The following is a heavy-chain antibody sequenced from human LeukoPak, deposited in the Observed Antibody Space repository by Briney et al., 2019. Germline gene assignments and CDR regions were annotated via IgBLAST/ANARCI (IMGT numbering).Heavy chain of an antibody. D-gene: IGHD1-1*01. CDR3: ARRNERRAPGAFDI. CDR1: GGSFSGYC. Sequence: SETLSLTCAVYGGSFSGYCWSWIRQPPGKELEWIGEINHSGSTNYNPSLKSRVTISVDTSKNQFSLKLSSVTAADTAVYYCARRNERRAPGAFDIWGQGTMVTVSS. V-gene: IGHV4-34*01. J-gene: IGHJ3*02. CDR2: INHSGST.